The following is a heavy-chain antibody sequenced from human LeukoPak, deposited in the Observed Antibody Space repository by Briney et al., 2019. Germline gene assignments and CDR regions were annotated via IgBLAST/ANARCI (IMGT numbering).Heavy chain of an antibody. V-gene: IGHV3-30-3*01. D-gene: IGHD3-3*01. CDR3: AREGSPEGGLAIFGVVITDYYYGMDV. J-gene: IGHJ6*02. CDR1: GFTFSSYA. CDR2: ISYDGSNK. Sequence: GGSLRLSCAASGFTFSSYAMHWVRQAPGKVLEWVAVISYDGSNKYYADSVKGRFTISRDNSKNTLYLQMNSLRAEDTAVYYCAREGSPEGGLAIFGVVITDYYYGMDVWGQGTTVTVSS.